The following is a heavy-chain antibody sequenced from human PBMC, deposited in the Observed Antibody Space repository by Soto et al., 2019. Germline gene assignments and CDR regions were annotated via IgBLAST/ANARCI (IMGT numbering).Heavy chain of an antibody. Sequence: GGSLRLSCAASGFTFSAYTMNWVRQAPGKGLEWLSSIDSGSHAIYYTDSIKGRFTISRDNAKDSLYLQMNSLRAEDTAVYYCARAPVAGSTGPVWGQGTLVTVSS. V-gene: IGHV3-21*01. CDR1: GFTFSAYT. CDR3: ARAPVAGSTGPV. D-gene: IGHD6-19*01. J-gene: IGHJ4*02. CDR2: IDSGSHAI.